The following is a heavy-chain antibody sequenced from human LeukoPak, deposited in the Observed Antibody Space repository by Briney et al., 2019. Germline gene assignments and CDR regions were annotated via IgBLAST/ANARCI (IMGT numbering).Heavy chain of an antibody. Sequence: PGGSLRLSCAASGFTSSSYGMHWVRQAPGKGLEWVAFIRYDGSNKYYADSVKGRFTISRDNSKNTLYLQMNSLRAEDTAVYYCAKDLRGYSYGIFDYWGQGTLVTVSS. CDR2: IRYDGSNK. J-gene: IGHJ4*02. CDR3: AKDLRGYSYGIFDY. CDR1: GFTSSSYG. D-gene: IGHD5-18*01. V-gene: IGHV3-30*02.